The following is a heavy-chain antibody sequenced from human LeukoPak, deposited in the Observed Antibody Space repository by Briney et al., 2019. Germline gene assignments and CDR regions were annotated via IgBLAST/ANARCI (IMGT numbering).Heavy chain of an antibody. V-gene: IGHV4-59*01. Sequence: SETLSLTCTVSGGSISTYYWSWIRQPPGEGLEWIGYIYYSGSTNYNPSLKSRVTISVDTSKNQFSLKVSSVTAADTAVYYCARESPDYYDSSGCYLFYYFDYWGQGTLVTVSS. CDR2: IYYSGST. D-gene: IGHD3-22*01. CDR1: GGSISTYY. CDR3: ARESPDYYDSSGCYLFYYFDY. J-gene: IGHJ4*02.